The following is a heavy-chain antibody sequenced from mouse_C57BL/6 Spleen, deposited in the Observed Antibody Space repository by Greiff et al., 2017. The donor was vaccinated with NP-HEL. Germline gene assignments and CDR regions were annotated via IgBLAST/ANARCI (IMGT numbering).Heavy chain of an antibody. V-gene: IGHV2-2*01. CDR2: IWSGGSS. CDR1: GFSLTSYG. D-gene: IGHD2-1*01. J-gene: IGHJ2*01. Sequence: QVQLKESGPGLVQPSQSLSITCTVSGFSLTSYGVHWVRQSPGKGLEWLGVIWSGGSSDYNAAFISRLSISKDNSKSQVFFKMNSLQADDTAIYYCALYYGNYGVFDYWGQGTTLTVSS. CDR3: ALYYGNYGVFDY.